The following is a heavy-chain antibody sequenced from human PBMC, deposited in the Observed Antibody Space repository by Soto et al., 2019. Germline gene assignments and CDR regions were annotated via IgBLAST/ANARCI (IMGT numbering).Heavy chain of an antibody. CDR1: GFTFSSYG. CDR2: IWYDGSNK. J-gene: IGHJ4*02. Sequence: QVQLVESGGGVVQPGRSLRLSCAASGFTFSSYGMHWVRQAPGKGLEWVAVIWYDGSNKYYADSVKGRFTISRDNSKNTLYLQMNSLRAEDTAVYYCARDRPGDYGDYWGQGTLVTVSS. V-gene: IGHV3-33*01. D-gene: IGHD2-8*02. CDR3: ARDRPGDYGDY.